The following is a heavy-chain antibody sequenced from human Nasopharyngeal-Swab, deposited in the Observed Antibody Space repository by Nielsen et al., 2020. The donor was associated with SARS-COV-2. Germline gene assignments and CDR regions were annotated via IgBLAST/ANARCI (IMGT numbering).Heavy chain of an antibody. CDR1: GFSFRTYW. CDR3: ARQGVFVPAYFHQYYMDV. J-gene: IGHJ6*03. D-gene: IGHD3-16*02. CDR2: IKQDGSEK. V-gene: IGHV3-7*03. Sequence: GESLKISCAASGFSFRTYWMTWVRQAPGRGLAWVANIKQDGSEKYYVDSVKGRFTVSRDNPKNLLYLQVNSLRAEDTAVYYCARQGVFVPAYFHQYYMDVWGKGTTVTVSS.